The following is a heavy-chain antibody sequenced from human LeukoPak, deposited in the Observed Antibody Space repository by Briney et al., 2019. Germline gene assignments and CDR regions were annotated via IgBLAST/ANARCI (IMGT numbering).Heavy chain of an antibody. J-gene: IGHJ4*02. CDR3: AKGIIPSSGTYNY. D-gene: IGHD5-24*01. Sequence: PGGSLRLSCAASGFTFSSYAMSWVRQAPGKGLEWVSAISGSGGSTYYADSVKGRFTISRDNSKNTLYLQMDSLRAEDTAVYYCAKGIIPSSGTYNYWGQGTLVTVSS. CDR2: ISGSGGST. V-gene: IGHV3-23*01. CDR1: GFTFSSYA.